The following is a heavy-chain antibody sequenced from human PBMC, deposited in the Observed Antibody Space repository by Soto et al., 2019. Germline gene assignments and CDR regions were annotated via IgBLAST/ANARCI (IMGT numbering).Heavy chain of an antibody. CDR1: GYTFTSYA. J-gene: IGHJ4*02. D-gene: IGHD6-13*01. CDR2: INAGNGNT. CDR3: ARCIAAAGTVIDY. Sequence: ASVKVSCKASGYTFTSYAMHWVRQAPGQRLEWMGWINAGNGNTKYSQKFQGRVTITRDTSASTACMELSSLRSEDTAVYYCARCIAAAGTVIDYWGQGTLVTVSS. V-gene: IGHV1-3*01.